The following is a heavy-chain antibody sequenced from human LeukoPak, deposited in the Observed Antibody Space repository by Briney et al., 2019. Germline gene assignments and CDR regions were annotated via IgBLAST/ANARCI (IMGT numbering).Heavy chain of an antibody. V-gene: IGHV4-59*01. J-gene: IGHJ5*02. CDR1: GGSISSYY. CDR2: IYYSGST. D-gene: IGHD5-18*01. Sequence: TSETLSLTCTVSGGSISSYYWSWIRQPPGKGLEWIGYIYYSGSTNYNPSLKSRVTISVDTSKNQFSLKLSSVTAADTAVYYCARDPGYSYGYNWFDPWGQGTLVTVSS. CDR3: ARDPGYSYGYNWFDP.